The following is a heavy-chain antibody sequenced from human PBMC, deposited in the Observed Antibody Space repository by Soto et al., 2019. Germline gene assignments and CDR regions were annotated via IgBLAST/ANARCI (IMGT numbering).Heavy chain of an antibody. CDR1: GFTFSSYS. D-gene: IGHD1-7*01. Sequence: GSLRLSCAASGFTFSSYSMNWVRQAPGKGLEWVSSITSGGGFIYYADSVKGRFTVSRDNAENSLYLQMHSLRADDTAVYYCTRELELGYWGQGTLVTVSS. CDR3: TRELELGY. J-gene: IGHJ4*02. CDR2: ITSGGGFI. V-gene: IGHV3-21*01.